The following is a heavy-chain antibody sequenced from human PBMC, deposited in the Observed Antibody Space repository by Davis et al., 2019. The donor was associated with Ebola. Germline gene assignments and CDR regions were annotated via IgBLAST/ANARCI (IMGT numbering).Heavy chain of an antibody. CDR1: GGSIGSSSYY. Sequence: PSETLSLTCTVSGGSIGSSSYYWGWVRQAPGKGPEWVSVIYSDGSAYYPDSVRGRFTISRDNSKNTLYLQMTSLRVEDTAMYYCANMYCGGGCSAYAFDIWGQGTMVTVSS. J-gene: IGHJ3*02. CDR2: IYSDGSA. D-gene: IGHD2-21*02. CDR3: ANMYCGGGCSAYAFDI. V-gene: IGHV3-53*01.